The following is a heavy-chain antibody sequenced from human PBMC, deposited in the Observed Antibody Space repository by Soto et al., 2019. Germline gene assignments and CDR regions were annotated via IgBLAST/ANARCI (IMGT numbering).Heavy chain of an antibody. D-gene: IGHD3-3*01. CDR2: ISYDGSNK. CDR1: GFTFSSYA. Sequence: QVQLVESGGGVVQPGRSLRLSCAASGFTFSSYAMHWVRQAPGKGLEWVAVISYDGSNKYYADSVKGRFTISRDNSKNTLYLQMNSLRAEDTAVYYCAKGSTIFGVDPYYFDYWGQGTLVTVSS. V-gene: IGHV3-30*04. J-gene: IGHJ4*02. CDR3: AKGSTIFGVDPYYFDY.